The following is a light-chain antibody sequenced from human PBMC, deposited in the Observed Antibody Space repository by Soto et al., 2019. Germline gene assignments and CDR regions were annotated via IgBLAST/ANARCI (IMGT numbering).Light chain of an antibody. CDR3: WQYSISASYT. Sequence: EIVLTQSPGTLSLSPGERATLSCRASQSVSSSSYLAWYQQKPGQAPRLLIYGASSRATGIADRFSGSGSATDFTLTISRLEPEVFAVYYCWQYSISASYTLGQGTKLEIK. CDR1: QSVSSSSY. J-gene: IGKJ2*01. V-gene: IGKV3-20*01. CDR2: GAS.